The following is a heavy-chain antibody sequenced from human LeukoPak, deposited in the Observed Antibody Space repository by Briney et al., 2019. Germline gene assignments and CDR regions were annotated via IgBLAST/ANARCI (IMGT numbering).Heavy chain of an antibody. Sequence: RTGGSLRLSCAASGFTFSSYAMSWVRQAPAKGLEWVSSISGSGGGTYYADSVKGRFTISRDNSKNTLHLQMNSLRAEDTAVYYCAKTGGQYCGADCYSQYWGQGTLVTVSS. J-gene: IGHJ4*02. CDR3: AKTGGQYCGADCYSQY. V-gene: IGHV3-23*01. CDR2: ISGSGGGT. CDR1: GFTFSSYA. D-gene: IGHD2-21*02.